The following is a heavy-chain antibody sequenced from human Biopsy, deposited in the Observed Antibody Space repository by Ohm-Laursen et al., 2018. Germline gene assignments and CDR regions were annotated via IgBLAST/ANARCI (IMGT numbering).Heavy chain of an antibody. CDR2: ISGSGTTI. D-gene: IGHD3-10*01. CDR3: ARDGAGSYHDY. Sequence: SLTLSCASSGSTFCDYYMSWICHAPGKGLEWLSYISGSGTTIFYSDSVKGRFTVFRDNAKNSLYLQMISLTVEDTAVYYCARDGAGSYHDYWGQGTLVTVSS. J-gene: IGHJ4*02. CDR1: GSTFCDYY. V-gene: IGHV3-11*01.